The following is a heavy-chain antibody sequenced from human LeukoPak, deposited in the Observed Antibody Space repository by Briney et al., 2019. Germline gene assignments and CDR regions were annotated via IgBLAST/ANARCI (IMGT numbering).Heavy chain of an antibody. J-gene: IGHJ4*02. CDR2: INPNSGGT. V-gene: IGHV1-2*02. D-gene: IGHD5-18*01. CDR3: ARWRAMVGGDY. CDR1: GYTFTSYD. Sequence: ASVKVSCKASGYTFTSYDINWVRQATGQGLEWMGWINPNSGGTNYAQKFQGRVTMTRDTSISTAYMELSRLRSDDTAVYYCARWRAMVGGDYWGQGTLVTVSS.